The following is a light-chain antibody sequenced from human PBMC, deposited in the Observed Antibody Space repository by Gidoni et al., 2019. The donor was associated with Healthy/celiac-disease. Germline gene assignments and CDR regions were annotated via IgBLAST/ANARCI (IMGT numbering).Light chain of an antibody. CDR1: QSSSSY. J-gene: IGKJ3*01. V-gene: IGKV1-39*01. CDR2: AAS. CDR3: QQSYSTLFT. Sequence: DIQITQSPSSLSASVGDRVNITCRASQSSSSYLNWYQQKPGKATKLLIYAASSLQSGVPSRFSGSGSGTDFTLTSSRLQPEDFATYYCQQSYSTLFTFGPGTKVDIK.